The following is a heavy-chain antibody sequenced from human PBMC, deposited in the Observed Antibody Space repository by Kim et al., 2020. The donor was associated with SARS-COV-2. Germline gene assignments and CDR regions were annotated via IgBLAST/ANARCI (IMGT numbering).Heavy chain of an antibody. J-gene: IGHJ2*01. Sequence: GGSLRLSCAASGFTFSSYDMHWVRQATGKGLEWVSAIGTAGDPYYPGSVKGRFTISRENAKNSLYLQMNSLRAGDTAVYYCARAANWAIRGGGYFDLWGRGTLVTVSS. V-gene: IGHV3-13*05. CDR1: GFTFSSYD. CDR2: IGTAGDP. CDR3: ARAANWAIRGGGYFDL. D-gene: IGHD7-27*01.